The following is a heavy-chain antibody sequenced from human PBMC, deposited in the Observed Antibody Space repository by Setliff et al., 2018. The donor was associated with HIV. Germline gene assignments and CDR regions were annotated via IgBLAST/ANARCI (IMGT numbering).Heavy chain of an antibody. CDR2: IHYSGST. J-gene: IGHJ6*03. V-gene: IGHV4-39*07. Sequence: SETLSLTCTVYGGSISGSNYVWGWIRQTPRKGLEWIATIHYSGSTYHNPSLKSRVIISIDTSKNQFSLKLTSVTAADTAKYYCARRTRENPYYYYYYMDAWGNGTTVTVSS. CDR3: ARRTRENPYYYYYYMDA. CDR1: GGSISGSNYV.